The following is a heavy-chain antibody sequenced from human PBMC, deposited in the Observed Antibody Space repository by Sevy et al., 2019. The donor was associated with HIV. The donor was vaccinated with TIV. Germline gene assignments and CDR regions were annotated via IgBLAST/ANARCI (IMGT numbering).Heavy chain of an antibody. CDR1: GFTFNFHG. Sequence: VGSLRLSCAASGFTFNFHGMHWVRQAPGKGLEWVAFIWHDGSNKYMADSVKGRFTISRDNSKNTLFLQMNSLTVEDTAVYYCARETDNSARWLDPWGQGTLVTVSS. V-gene: IGHV3-30*02. CDR2: IWHDGSNK. CDR3: ARETDNSARWLDP. J-gene: IGHJ5*02. D-gene: IGHD4-4*01.